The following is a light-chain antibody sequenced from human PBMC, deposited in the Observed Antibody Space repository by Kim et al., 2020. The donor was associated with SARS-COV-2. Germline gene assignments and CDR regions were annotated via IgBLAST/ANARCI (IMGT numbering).Light chain of an antibody. J-gene: IGLJ2*01. CDR3: SSYRSDTTVI. V-gene: IGLV2-18*02. CDR1: SGDIGSYDR. Sequence: QSALTQPPSVSGSPGQSVTISCTGTSGDIGSYDRVSWFRQSPGTAPKLIMSEVSKRPSGVPDRFSGSTSGSTASLTISGLQAEDEADYYCSSYRSDTTVIFGGGTQLTVL. CDR2: EVS.